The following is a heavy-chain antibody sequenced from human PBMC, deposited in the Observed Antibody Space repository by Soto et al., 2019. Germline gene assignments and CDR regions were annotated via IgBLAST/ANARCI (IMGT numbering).Heavy chain of an antibody. CDR3: ARGDATKIVVTTYYGLDV. J-gene: IGHJ6*02. V-gene: IGHV1-69*05. CDR2: IIPVFGTP. D-gene: IGHD3-22*01. CDR1: GGSFSNYG. Sequence: QVQVVQSGAEVKKPGSSVKVSCKASGGSFSNYGISWVRQAPGQGLEWMGGIIPVFGTPHYAQKFQDRVTITTDESTSTGYMEVSSLTSDATAVSYCARGDATKIVVTTYYGLDVWGQGTTVTVSS.